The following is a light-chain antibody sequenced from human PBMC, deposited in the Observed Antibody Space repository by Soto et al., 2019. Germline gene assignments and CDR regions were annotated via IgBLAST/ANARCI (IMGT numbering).Light chain of an antibody. CDR2: EGS. V-gene: IGLV2-23*01. J-gene: IGLJ3*02. CDR3: CSYAGSSTWV. Sequence: QSALTQPASVSGSPGQSITISCTGTSSDVGSYNFVSWYQQQPGKAPKLMIYEGSERPSGVSNRFSGSKSGNTASLTISGLQAEDEADYYCCSYAGSSTWVFGGGTKLTVL. CDR1: SSDVGSYNF.